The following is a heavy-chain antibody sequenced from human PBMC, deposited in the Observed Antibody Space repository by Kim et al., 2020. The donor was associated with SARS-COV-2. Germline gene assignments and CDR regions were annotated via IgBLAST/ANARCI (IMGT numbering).Heavy chain of an antibody. J-gene: IGHJ6*03. D-gene: IGHD3-22*01. V-gene: IGHV3-53*01. Sequence: GGSLRLSCAASGFSVSVTYMSWVRQAPGRGLEWVSVLYTGGSSYYADSVKGRFFIFRDDSENTSYLRMNSLSAEDTAAYFCASVVAEIGAYYYMDVWGKG. CDR3: ASVVAEIGAYYYMDV. CDR1: GFSVSVTY. CDR2: LYTGGSS.